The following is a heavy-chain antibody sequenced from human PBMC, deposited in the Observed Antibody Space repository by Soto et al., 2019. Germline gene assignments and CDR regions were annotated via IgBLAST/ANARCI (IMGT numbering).Heavy chain of an antibody. D-gene: IGHD3-10*01. CDR3: ARGAEYYDY. Sequence: SQTLSLTCTVSGGSISSYYWSWIRQPPGKGLEWIGYIYYSGSTNYNPSLKSRVTISVDTSKNQFSLKLSSVTAADTAVYYCARGAEYYDYWGQGTLVTVSS. CDR1: GGSISSYY. V-gene: IGHV4-59*01. J-gene: IGHJ4*02. CDR2: IYYSGST.